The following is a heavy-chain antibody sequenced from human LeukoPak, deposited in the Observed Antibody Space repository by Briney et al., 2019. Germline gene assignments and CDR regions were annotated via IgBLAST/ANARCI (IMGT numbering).Heavy chain of an antibody. CDR1: GYTFTSYG. J-gene: IGHJ6*03. CDR3: AREREYYYYMDV. Sequence: ASVKVSCKASGYTFTSYGISWVRQAPGQGLEWMGWISAYNGNTNYAQKLQGRVTMTTDTSTSTAYMELRSLRSDDTTVYYCAREREYYYYMDVWGKGTTVTVSS. V-gene: IGHV1-18*01. CDR2: ISAYNGNT.